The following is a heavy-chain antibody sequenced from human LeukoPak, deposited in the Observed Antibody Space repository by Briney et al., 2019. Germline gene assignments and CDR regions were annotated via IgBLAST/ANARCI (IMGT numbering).Heavy chain of an antibody. CDR3: ARGPGIAVATYYYYGMDV. CDR2: INHSGST. J-gene: IGHJ6*02. CDR1: GGSISSYY. D-gene: IGHD6-19*01. Sequence: SETLSLTCTVSGGSISSYYWSWIRQPPGKGLEWIGEINHSGSTNYSPSLKSRVTISVDTSKNQFSLKLSSVTAADTAVYYCARGPGIAVATYYYYGMDVWGQGTTVTVSS. V-gene: IGHV4-34*01.